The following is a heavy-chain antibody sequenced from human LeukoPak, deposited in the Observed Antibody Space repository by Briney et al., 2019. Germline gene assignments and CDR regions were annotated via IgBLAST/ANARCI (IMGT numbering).Heavy chain of an antibody. CDR1: GFTFSSYE. CDR3: ARDDGGNYPTAFEY. J-gene: IGHJ4*02. D-gene: IGHD4/OR15-4a*01. V-gene: IGHV3-21*01. Sequence: GGSLRLSCAASGFTFSSYEMNWVRQAPGKGLEWVSSISSSSSYIYYADSVKGRFTISRDNAKNSLYLQMNSLRAEDTAVYYCARDDGGNYPTAFEYWGQGTLVTVSS. CDR2: ISSSSSYI.